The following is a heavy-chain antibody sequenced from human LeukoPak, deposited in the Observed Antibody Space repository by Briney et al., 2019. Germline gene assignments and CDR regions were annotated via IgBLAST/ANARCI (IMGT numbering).Heavy chain of an antibody. CDR3: ARDRGIHSSGYYYY. CDR1: GGSISSSSYY. J-gene: IGHJ4*02. V-gene: IGHV4-39*07. D-gene: IGHD3-22*01. Sequence: PSETLSLTCTVSGGSISSSSYYWGWIRQPPGKGLEWIGSIYYSGSTYYNPSLKSRVTISVDTSKNQFSLKLSSVTAADTAVYYCARDRGIHSSGYYYYWGQGTLVTVSS. CDR2: IYYSGST.